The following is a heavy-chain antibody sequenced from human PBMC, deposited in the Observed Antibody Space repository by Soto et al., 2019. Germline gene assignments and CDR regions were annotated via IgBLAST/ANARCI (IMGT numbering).Heavy chain of an antibody. D-gene: IGHD2-2*01. J-gene: IGHJ4*02. CDR1: GYTFTSYA. CDR3: ARVGCSSTSCYGGYFDY. Sequence: GASVKVSCKASGYTFTSYAMHWVRQAPGQRLEWMGWINAGNGNTKYSQEFQGRVTITRDTSASTAYIELSSLRSEDTAEKYCARVGCSSTSCYGGYFDYWGQGTLVTVSS. V-gene: IGHV1-3*01. CDR2: INAGNGNT.